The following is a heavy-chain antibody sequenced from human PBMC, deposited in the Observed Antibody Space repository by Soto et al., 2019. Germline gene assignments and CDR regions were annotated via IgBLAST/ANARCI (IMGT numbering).Heavy chain of an antibody. D-gene: IGHD3-3*01. V-gene: IGHV4-59*01. Sequence: PSETLSLTCTVSGGSISSYYWSWIRQPPEKGLEWIGYIYYSGSTNYNPSLKSRVTISVDTSKNQFSLKLSSVTAADTAVYYCARADYDFWSGYATPTLDVWGKGTTVTV. CDR1: GGSISSYY. J-gene: IGHJ6*03. CDR3: ARADYDFWSGYATPTLDV. CDR2: IYYSGST.